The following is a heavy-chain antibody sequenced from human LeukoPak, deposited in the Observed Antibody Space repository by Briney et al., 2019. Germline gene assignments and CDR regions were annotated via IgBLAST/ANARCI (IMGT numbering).Heavy chain of an antibody. CDR2: INTNSGDT. J-gene: IGHJ4*02. V-gene: IGHV1-2*06. Sequence: ASVKVSCGASGFTFTAYDLHWVRQAPGHGPEWMGRINTNSGDTNYGQKFQDRVTMTRDTSITTVYMELSRLTSDDTAVYYCARDRLSAAGRGGWGPGTLVTVSS. CDR1: GFTFTAYD. D-gene: IGHD6-13*01. CDR3: ARDRLSAAGRGG.